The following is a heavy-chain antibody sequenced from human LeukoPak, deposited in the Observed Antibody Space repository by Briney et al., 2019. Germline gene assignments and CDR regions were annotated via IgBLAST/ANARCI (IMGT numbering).Heavy chain of an antibody. CDR3: ARERYCSGGSCYSRWFDP. Sequence: ASVKVSCKASGYTFTSYGISWVRQAPGQGLEWMGWISAYNGNTNYAQKFQGRVTMTRDTSISTAYMELSRLRSDDTAVSYCARERYCSGGSCYSRWFDPWGQGTLVTVSS. J-gene: IGHJ5*02. CDR1: GYTFTSYG. V-gene: IGHV1-18*01. CDR2: ISAYNGNT. D-gene: IGHD2-15*01.